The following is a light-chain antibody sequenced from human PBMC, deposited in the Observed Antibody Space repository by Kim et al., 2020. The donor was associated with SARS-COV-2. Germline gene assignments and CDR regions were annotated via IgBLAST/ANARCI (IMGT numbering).Light chain of an antibody. J-gene: IGKJ2*01. V-gene: IGKV3-11*01. CDR1: QTIDIY. CDR2: DSS. CDR3: QQRYDSYT. Sequence: EIVLTQSPATLSLSPGDRATLSCRASQTIDIYLAWYQQKPGQAPRLLIYDSSNRATGIPARFSGSGSGSDFTLTISSLEPEDFAVYYCQQRYDSYTFGRGTKLEIK.